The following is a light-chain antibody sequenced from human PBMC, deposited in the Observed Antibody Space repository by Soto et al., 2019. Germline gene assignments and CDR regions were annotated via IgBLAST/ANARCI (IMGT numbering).Light chain of an antibody. V-gene: IGKV3-15*01. CDR2: GAS. CDR3: QQYNDWSPYS. Sequence: EILMTQSPATLSVSPGERATLSCRASQTVTSALAWYQQKPGQAPRLLIYGASTRASGIPDRFCGSWAGTEVTITGSSPQSEDFGVYYCQQYNDWSPYSFGRGT. J-gene: IGKJ2*01. CDR1: QTVTSA.